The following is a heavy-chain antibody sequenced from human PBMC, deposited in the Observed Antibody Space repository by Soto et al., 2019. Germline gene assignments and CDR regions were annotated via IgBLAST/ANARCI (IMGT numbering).Heavy chain of an antibody. CDR3: ARDVVAITTGGPDY. CDR2: ISAYSGDT. Sequence: ASVKVSCKASGYTFSNYGISWVRQALGQGLEWLGWISAYSGDTNFAQRFQGRVSMTTDTSTSTAYMELWSLTSDDTALYYCARDVVAITTGGPDYWGQGTLVTVSS. V-gene: IGHV1-18*01. J-gene: IGHJ4*02. D-gene: IGHD3-22*01. CDR1: GYTFSNYG.